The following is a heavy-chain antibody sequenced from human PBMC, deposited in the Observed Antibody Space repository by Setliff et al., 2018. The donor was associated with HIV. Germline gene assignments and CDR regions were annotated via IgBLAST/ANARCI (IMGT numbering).Heavy chain of an antibody. V-gene: IGHV4-61*02. CDR3: ARNSRSFGYSSGWYFFDY. CDR1: GGSISSGSYY. Sequence: KPSETLSLTCTVSGGSISSGSYYWSWIRQPAGKGLEWIGRIYTSGSTNYNPSLKSRVTISVDTSKNQFSLKLSSVTAADTAVYYCARNSRSFGYSSGWYFFDYWGQGTQVTVSS. D-gene: IGHD6-19*01. J-gene: IGHJ4*02. CDR2: IYTSGST.